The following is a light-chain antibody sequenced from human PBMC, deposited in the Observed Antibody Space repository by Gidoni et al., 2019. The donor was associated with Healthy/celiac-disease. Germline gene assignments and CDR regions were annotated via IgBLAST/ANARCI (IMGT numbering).Light chain of an antibody. CDR1: QSISSY. CDR3: QQSYSTPPT. V-gene: IGKV1-39*01. J-gene: IGKJ2*01. Sequence: IQMTQSPSSLSASVGDRVTITCRASQSISSYLNWYQQKPGKAPSRFSGSGSGTDFTLTISSHQPEDFATYYCQQSYSTPPTFGQGTKLEIK.